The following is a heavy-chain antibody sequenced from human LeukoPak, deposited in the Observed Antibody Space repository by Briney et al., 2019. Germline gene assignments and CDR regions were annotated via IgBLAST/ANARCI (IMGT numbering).Heavy chain of an antibody. V-gene: IGHV3-48*03. CDR3: ARGGRKYCSSSSSPCGEGYFEY. D-gene: IGHD2-2*01. J-gene: IGHJ4*02. CDR2: ISSSCSNI. CDR1: GFTFSSYE. Sequence: SLRLSCAATGFTFSSYELNWVRQGPGKGLERVSYISSSCSNIYYADSVKGGLTISRDNAKNSLYLQMNSLRAEDTAVYYCARGGRKYCSSSSSPCGEGYFEYWGQGTLVTVSS.